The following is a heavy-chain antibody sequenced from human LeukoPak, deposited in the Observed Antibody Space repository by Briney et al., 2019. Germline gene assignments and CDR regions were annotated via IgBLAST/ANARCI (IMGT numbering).Heavy chain of an antibody. J-gene: IGHJ4*02. CDR2: IIPIFGTT. Sequence: ASVKVSCRASGGIFSSYAISWVRQAPGQGLEWMGGIIPIFGTTNYAQKFQGRVTVTADESTSTAYMELSRLRSEDTAVYYCATKKTAAGLSYFDYWGQGTLVTVSS. CDR3: ATKKTAAGLSYFDY. CDR1: GGIFSSYA. D-gene: IGHD6-13*01. V-gene: IGHV1-69*13.